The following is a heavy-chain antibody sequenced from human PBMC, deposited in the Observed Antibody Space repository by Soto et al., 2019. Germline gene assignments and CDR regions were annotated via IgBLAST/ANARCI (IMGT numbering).Heavy chain of an antibody. CDR2: IYWDDSK. CDR1: GFSLSTSGVG. D-gene: IGHD3-9*01. Sequence: QITLKESGPTLVRPTQTLTLTCAFSGFSLSTSGVGVGWIRQPPGKALEWLPVIYWDDSKHYSPSLRSRLTXXKDTSKNQVVLTXTXXDPMDTGTYYCXXXGPEDWPLDYWGQGTLVTVSS. J-gene: IGHJ4*02. V-gene: IGHV2-5*02. CDR3: XXXGPEDWPLDY.